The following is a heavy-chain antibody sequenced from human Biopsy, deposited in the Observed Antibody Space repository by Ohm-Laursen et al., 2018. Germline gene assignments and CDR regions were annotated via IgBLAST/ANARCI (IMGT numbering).Heavy chain of an antibody. CDR2: IWYDGNNK. D-gene: IGHD6-25*01. J-gene: IGHJ4*02. Sequence: SLRLSCAASGFTFSSYGMHWVRQAPGKGLEWVAFIWYDGNNKYYADSVKGRFTISRDESKNTLYLQMNRLRAEDTAVYHCARATYSSGHKIDSWGQGTLVTVSS. CDR1: GFTFSSYG. V-gene: IGHV3-33*01. CDR3: ARATYSSGHKIDS.